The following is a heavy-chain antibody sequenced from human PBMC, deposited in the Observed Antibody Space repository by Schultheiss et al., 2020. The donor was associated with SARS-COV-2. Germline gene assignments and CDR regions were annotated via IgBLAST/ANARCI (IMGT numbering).Heavy chain of an antibody. CDR2: MSHDGNNQ. V-gene: IGHV3-30-3*01. CDR1: GFTFSSYP. J-gene: IGHJ4*02. CDR3: ASSRGYSYGLGFDY. D-gene: IGHD5-18*01. Sequence: GGSLRLSCAASGFTFSSYPMHWVRQAPGKGLEWVSVMSHDGNNQYYADSVKGRFTISRDNSKNTLYLQMNSLRAEDTAVYYCASSRGYSYGLGFDYWGQGTLVTVSS.